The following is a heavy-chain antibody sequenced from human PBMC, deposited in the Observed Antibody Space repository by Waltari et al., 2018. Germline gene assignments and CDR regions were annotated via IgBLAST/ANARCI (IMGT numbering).Heavy chain of an antibody. Sequence: QVQLVQSGAEVKKPGASVKVSCKASGYTFTSYVINWVRQATGQGLEWMGWMNPNSGNTGYAQKFQGRVTMTRNTSISTAYMELSSLRSEDTAVYYCASQLSGALITGNYRFDYWGRGTLVTVSS. J-gene: IGHJ4*02. CDR1: GYTFTSYV. D-gene: IGHD1-20*01. CDR2: MNPNSGNT. CDR3: ASQLSGALITGNYRFDY. V-gene: IGHV1-8*01.